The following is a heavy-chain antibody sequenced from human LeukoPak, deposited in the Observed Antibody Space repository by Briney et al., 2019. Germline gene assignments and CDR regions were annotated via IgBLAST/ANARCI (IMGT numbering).Heavy chain of an antibody. V-gene: IGHV4-59*01. D-gene: IGHD1-26*01. CDR1: GDSIGTYY. J-gene: IGHJ4*02. CDR2: IYYSGST. CDR3: ARGPLGATYFDY. Sequence: SETLSLTCTVSGDSIGTYYWSWIRQPPGKGLEWIGYIYYSGSTKYNPSLKSRVIISGDTSKNQFSLNLSSVTAADTAVYYCARGPLGATYFDYWGQGTLVTVSS.